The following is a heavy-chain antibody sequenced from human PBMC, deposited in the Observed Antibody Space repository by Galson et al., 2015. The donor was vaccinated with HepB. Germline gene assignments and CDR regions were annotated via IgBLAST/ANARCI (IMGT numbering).Heavy chain of an antibody. D-gene: IGHD3-3*01. Sequence: SLRLSCAASGFTFSNYAMHWVRQAPGKGLEWVAVISYDGSNKYYADSVKGRFTISRDNSKNTLYLQMSSLRAEDTAMYYCARGEGRSGYYISPNYYMDVWGKGTTVTVSS. V-gene: IGHV3-30-3*01. CDR3: ARGEGRSGYYISPNYYMDV. CDR2: ISYDGSNK. CDR1: GFTFSNYA. J-gene: IGHJ6*03.